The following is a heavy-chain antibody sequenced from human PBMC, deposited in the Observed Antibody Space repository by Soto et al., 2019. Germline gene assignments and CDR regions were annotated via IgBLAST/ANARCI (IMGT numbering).Heavy chain of an antibody. CDR2: INHSGST. CDR1: GGSFSGYY. J-gene: IGHJ3*02. Sequence: TCAVYGGSFSGYYWSWIRQPPGKGLEWIGEINHSGSTNYNPSLKSRVTISVDTSKNQFSLKLSSVTAADTAVYYCARNYGLGAFDIWGQGTMVTVSS. V-gene: IGHV4-34*01. CDR3: ARNYGLGAFDI. D-gene: IGHD3-10*01.